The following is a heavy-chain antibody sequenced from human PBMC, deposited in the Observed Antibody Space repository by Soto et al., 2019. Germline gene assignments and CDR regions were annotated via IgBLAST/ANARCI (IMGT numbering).Heavy chain of an antibody. CDR1: GFTFSSYS. CDR3: ACLGGWNHGTCDY. J-gene: IGHJ4*02. Sequence: EVQLVESGGGLVKPGGSLRLSCAASGFTFSSYSMNWVRQAPGKGLEWVSSISSSSGYIYYADSVKGRFSIARDNAKNSLYLQMNSLGAEDTAVYCCACLGGWNHGTCDYWGQGTLVTVSS. CDR2: ISSSSGYI. V-gene: IGHV3-21*01. D-gene: IGHD6-19*01.